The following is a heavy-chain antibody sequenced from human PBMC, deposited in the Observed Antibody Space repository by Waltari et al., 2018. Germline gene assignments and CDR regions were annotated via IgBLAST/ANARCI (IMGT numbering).Heavy chain of an antibody. D-gene: IGHD6-13*01. CDR2: IIPSFGTA. J-gene: IGHJ6*03. V-gene: IGHV1-69*14. CDR3: ASAAASRTGDYYYYMDV. Sequence: QVQLVQSGAEVKKPGSSVKVSCKASGGTFSSYAISWVRQAPGQGLEWMGGIIPSFGTANYALKVQGRVTITADKSTSTADMELSSLRSEDTAVDYCASAAASRTGDYYYYMDVWGKGTTVTVSS. CDR1: GGTFSSYA.